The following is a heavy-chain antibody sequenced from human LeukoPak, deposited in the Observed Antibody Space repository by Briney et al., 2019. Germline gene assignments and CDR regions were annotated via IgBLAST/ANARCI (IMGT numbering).Heavy chain of an antibody. V-gene: IGHV3-30*02. CDR1: GFTFSSYG. CDR3: AKDTMRTTYYFDY. Sequence: RGSLRLSCAASGFTFSSYGMHWVRQAPGKGLEWVAFIRYDGSNKYYADSVKGRFTISRDNSKNTLYLQMNSLRAEDTAVYYCAKDTMRTTYYFDYWGQGTLVTVSS. D-gene: IGHD4-11*01. J-gene: IGHJ4*02. CDR2: IRYDGSNK.